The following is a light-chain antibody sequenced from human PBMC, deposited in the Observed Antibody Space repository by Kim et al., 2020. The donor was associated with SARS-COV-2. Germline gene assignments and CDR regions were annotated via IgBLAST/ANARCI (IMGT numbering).Light chain of an antibody. Sequence: DIQMTQSPSSLSASVGDRVTITCQASQSINSYLNWYQQKPGKAPKFLMYAASSLQSGVPSRFSGSGHGTDFTLTIRGLQPEDFATYYCQQSYSPTYSCGQGTKLEI. V-gene: IGKV1-39*01. CDR2: AAS. CDR3: QQSYSPTYS. CDR1: QSINSY. J-gene: IGKJ2*03.